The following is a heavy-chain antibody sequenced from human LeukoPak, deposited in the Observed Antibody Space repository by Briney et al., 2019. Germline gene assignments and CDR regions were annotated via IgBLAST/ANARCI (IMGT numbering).Heavy chain of an antibody. J-gene: IGHJ4*02. Sequence: PGGSLRLSCAASGFTFSSYAMNWVRQAPGTGLEWVSSISGSGDNTYYADSVKGRFTISRDNSKNMLYLQMNSLRGEDTALYYCAKDFYSGSYYYFDYWGQGTLVTVSS. CDR1: GFTFSSYA. V-gene: IGHV3-23*01. D-gene: IGHD1-26*01. CDR2: ISGSGDNT. CDR3: AKDFYSGSYYYFDY.